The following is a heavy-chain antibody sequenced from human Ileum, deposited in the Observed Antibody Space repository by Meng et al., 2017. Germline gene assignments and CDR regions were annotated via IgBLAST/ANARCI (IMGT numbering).Heavy chain of an antibody. Sequence: VGCGGCVVHPGGSLRLSCVASGFTLSSSWMHWVRQAPGKGLVWLSRINHDGRGTHYADAVKGRFTISRDNAKNTLYLQINSLRAEDTGVYYCGPESTGDDWGQGTLVTVSS. D-gene: IGHD2-2*01. CDR3: GPESTGDD. CDR1: GFTLSSSW. V-gene: IGHV3-74*02. CDR2: INHDGRGT. J-gene: IGHJ4*02.